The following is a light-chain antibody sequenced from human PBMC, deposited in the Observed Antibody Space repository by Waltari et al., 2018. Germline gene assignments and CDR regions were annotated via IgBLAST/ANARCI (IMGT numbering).Light chain of an antibody. J-gene: IGLJ3*02. CDR3: AAWDDSLSGPGV. CDR1: SSNIGHNN. Sequence: QSVLTQPPPASGTPGQRGTMSCSGSSSNIGHNNVYWCQQLPGTAPKPLICRNDQRPSGVPDRFSGSKSGTSASLAISGLRSEDEANYYCAAWDDSLSGPGVFGGGTKLTVL. CDR2: RND. V-gene: IGLV1-47*01.